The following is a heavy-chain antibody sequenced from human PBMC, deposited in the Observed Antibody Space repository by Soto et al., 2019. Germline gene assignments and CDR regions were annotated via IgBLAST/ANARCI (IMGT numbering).Heavy chain of an antibody. CDR1: GFTFSSYG. D-gene: IGHD3-10*01. CDR2: ISYDGSNK. J-gene: IGHJ3*02. CDR3: ARSGGYGSGSYYIRTYAFDI. V-gene: IGHV3-30*03. Sequence: VQLVESGGGVVQPGRSLRLSCAASGFTFSSYGMHWVRQAPGKGLEWVAVISYDGSNKYYADSVKGRFTISRDNSKNTLYLQMNSLRAEDTAVYYCARSGGYGSGSYYIRTYAFDIWGQGTMVTVSS.